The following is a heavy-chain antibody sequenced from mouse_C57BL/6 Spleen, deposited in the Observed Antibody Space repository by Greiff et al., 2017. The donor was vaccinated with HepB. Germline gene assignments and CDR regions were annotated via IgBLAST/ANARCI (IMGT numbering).Heavy chain of an antibody. D-gene: IGHD1-1*01. J-gene: IGHJ1*03. CDR1: GFTFSSYA. V-gene: IGHV5-9-1*02. CDR3: TRGPITTVVAEGYFDV. CDR2: ISSGGDYI. Sequence: DVQLVESGEGLVKPGGSLKLSCAASGFTFSSYAMSWVRQTPEKRLEWVAYISSGGDYIYYADTVKGRFTISRDNARNTLYLQMSSLKSEDTAMYYWTRGPITTVVAEGYFDVWGTGTTVTVAS.